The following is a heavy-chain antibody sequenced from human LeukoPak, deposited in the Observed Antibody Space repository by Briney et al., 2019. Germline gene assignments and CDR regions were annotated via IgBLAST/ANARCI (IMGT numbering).Heavy chain of an antibody. J-gene: IGHJ4*02. V-gene: IGHV1-2*01. CDR1: GYTFTGYY. Sequence: GASVKVSCKASGYTFTGYYMHWVRQAPGQGLEWMGWINPNSSGTNYAQKCQGRVTRTRDTSISTAYMELSRLRSDDAVVYYCARGPYYGSGRRGYYFDYWGQGTLVTVSS. CDR3: ARGPYYGSGRRGYYFDY. CDR2: INPNSSGT. D-gene: IGHD3-10*01.